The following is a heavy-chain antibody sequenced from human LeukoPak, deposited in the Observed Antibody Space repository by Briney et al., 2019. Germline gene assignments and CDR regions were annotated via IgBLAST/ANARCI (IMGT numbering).Heavy chain of an antibody. D-gene: IGHD3-10*01. CDR1: GYTFTSYY. CDR2: INPSGGSS. Sequence: ASVKVSCKASGYTFTSYYMHWVRQAPGQGLEWMGMINPSGGSSSYAQKFQGRVTMTRDTSTSTVYMELSSLRSEDTAVYYCARDDKGEDTMVRGVGVDYWGQGTLVTVSS. V-gene: IGHV1-46*01. J-gene: IGHJ4*02. CDR3: ARDDKGEDTMVRGVGVDY.